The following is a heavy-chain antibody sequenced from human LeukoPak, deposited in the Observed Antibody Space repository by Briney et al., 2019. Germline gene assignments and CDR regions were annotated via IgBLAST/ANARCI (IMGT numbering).Heavy chain of an antibody. CDR2: MYYSGIT. D-gene: IGHD1-26*01. CDR3: ARQREQYVDF. J-gene: IGHJ4*02. Sequence: SETLSLTCAVSGLSVNSSQYYWGRIRQPPGKGLEWIGTMYYSGITHYNPYLKSRLTISVDPSKNQFFLNLISVTAADTAVYFCARQREQYVDFWGQGSLVTVSS. V-gene: IGHV4-39*01. CDR1: GLSVNSSQYY.